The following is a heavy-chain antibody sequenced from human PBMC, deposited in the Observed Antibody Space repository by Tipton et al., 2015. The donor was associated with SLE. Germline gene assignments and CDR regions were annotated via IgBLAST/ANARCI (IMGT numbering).Heavy chain of an antibody. J-gene: IGHJ4*02. CDR1: GGSFSGYY. CDR3: ARGHGSSSPFDY. CDR2: INHSGST. V-gene: IGHV4-34*01. Sequence: TLSLTCAVYGGSFSGYYWSWIRQPPGKGLEWIGEINHSGSTNYNTSLKSRVTISVDTSKNQFSLKLSSVTAADTAVYYCARGHGSSSPFDYWGQGTLVTVSS. D-gene: IGHD6-6*01.